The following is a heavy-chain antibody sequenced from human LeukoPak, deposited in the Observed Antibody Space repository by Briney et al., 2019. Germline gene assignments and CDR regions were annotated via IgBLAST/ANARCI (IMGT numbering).Heavy chain of an antibody. V-gene: IGHV1-69*13. J-gene: IGHJ3*02. D-gene: IGHD6-19*01. CDR2: IIPIFGTA. CDR1: GGTFSSYA. CDR3: ARGRGEQWLAQDAFDI. Sequence: GASVKVSCKASGGTFSSYAISWVRQAPGQGLEWMGGIIPIFGTANYAQKFQGRVTITADESTSTAYMELSSLRSEDTAVYYCARGRGEQWLAQDAFDIWGQGTMVTVSS.